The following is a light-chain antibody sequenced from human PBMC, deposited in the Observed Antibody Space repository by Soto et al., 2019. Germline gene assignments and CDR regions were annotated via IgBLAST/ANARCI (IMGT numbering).Light chain of an antibody. CDR2: AAS. Sequence: AIQMTQSPSSLSASVGDRVTITCRTTQDIRNDLGWYQEKPGQAPKLLIYAASKLQSGVPSRFSGSGTGTDFTLTIGGMQPEDLATYYFLKEYNCPWTIGQGTKGEI. J-gene: IGKJ1*01. CDR1: QDIRND. CDR3: LKEYNCPWT. V-gene: IGKV1-6*01.